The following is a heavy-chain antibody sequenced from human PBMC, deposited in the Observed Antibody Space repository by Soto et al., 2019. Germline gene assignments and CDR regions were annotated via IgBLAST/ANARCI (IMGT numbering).Heavy chain of an antibody. J-gene: IGHJ2*01. Sequence: QLQLQESGPGLVKPSETLSLTCTVSGGSISSSSYYWGWIRQPPGKGLEWIGSIYYSGSTYYNPSLKRRVTISVDTSKNQFSLKLSSVTAADTAVYYCARHQFRRDGYIHGYFDLWGRGTLVTVSS. CDR3: ARHQFRRDGYIHGYFDL. V-gene: IGHV4-39*01. D-gene: IGHD5-12*01. CDR2: IYYSGST. CDR1: GGSISSSSYY.